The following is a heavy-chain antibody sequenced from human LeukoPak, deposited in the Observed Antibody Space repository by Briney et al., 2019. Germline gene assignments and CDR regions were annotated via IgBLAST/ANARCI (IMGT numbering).Heavy chain of an antibody. Sequence: GGSLRLSCVVSGFTFSSYSMSWVRQAPGKGLEWVSSISASSNFISYADSVKGRFTTSRDNAMKSLYPQMNSVRAEDTAVYYCARDPGYSSGWFDYWGQGALVTVSS. V-gene: IGHV3-21*01. CDR2: ISASSNFI. CDR3: ARDPGYSSGWFDY. CDR1: GFTFSSYS. J-gene: IGHJ4*02. D-gene: IGHD6-19*01.